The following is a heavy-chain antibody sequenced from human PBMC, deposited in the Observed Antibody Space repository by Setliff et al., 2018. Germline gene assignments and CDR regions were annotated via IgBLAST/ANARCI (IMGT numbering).Heavy chain of an antibody. J-gene: IGHJ4*02. D-gene: IGHD1-1*01. CDR1: GGSINSGVYY. CDR3: ARTGTYRYFDY. CDR2: IYRGGDT. V-gene: IGHV4-39*01. Sequence: SETLSLTCTVSGGSINSGVYYWGWIRQPPGKGLEWIGRIYRGGDTYYNASLKSRLIISVDTSKNQFSLKLRSVTAADTAVYYCARTGTYRYFDYWGQGALVTVS.